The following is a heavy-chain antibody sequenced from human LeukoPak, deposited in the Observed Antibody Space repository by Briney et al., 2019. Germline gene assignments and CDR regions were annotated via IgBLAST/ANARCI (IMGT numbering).Heavy chain of an antibody. Sequence: SETLSLTCTVSGGSISSSSYYWGWIRQPPGKGLEWIGSIYYSGSTYYNPSLKSRVTISVDTSKNQFSLKLSSVTAADTAVYYCARGFSSSGSYKWFDPWGQGTLVTVSS. J-gene: IGHJ5*02. CDR1: GGSISSSSYY. CDR2: IYYSGST. D-gene: IGHD3-10*01. V-gene: IGHV4-39*07. CDR3: ARGFSSSGSYKWFDP.